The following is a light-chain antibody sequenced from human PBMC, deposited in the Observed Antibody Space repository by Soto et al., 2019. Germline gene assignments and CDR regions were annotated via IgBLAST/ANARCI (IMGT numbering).Light chain of an antibody. V-gene: IGKV3-20*01. CDR2: GAS. Sequence: EIVLTQSPGTLSLSPGERATLSCRASQRGSSNYLAWYQQKRGQAPRLPMFGASSRDPGIPDRFSGSGSGTEFTLTIRSLQSEDFAVYYCQQYNKWPGNFGQGTRLEI. CDR3: QQYNKWPGN. J-gene: IGKJ5*01. CDR1: QRGSSNY.